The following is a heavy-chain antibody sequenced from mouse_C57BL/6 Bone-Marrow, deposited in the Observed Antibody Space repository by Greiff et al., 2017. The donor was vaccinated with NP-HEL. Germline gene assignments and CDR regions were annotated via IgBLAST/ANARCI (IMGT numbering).Heavy chain of an antibody. CDR1: GFTFSDYG. CDR2: ISSGSSTI. CDR3: ARRDYPAWFAY. Sequence: EVQGVESGGGLVKPGGSLKLSCAASGFTFSDYGMHWVRQAPEKGLEWVAYISSGSSTIYYADTVKGRFTISRDNAKNTLFLHMTSLRSEDTAMYYCARRDYPAWFAYWGQGTLVTVSA. J-gene: IGHJ3*01. D-gene: IGHD2-4*01. V-gene: IGHV5-17*01.